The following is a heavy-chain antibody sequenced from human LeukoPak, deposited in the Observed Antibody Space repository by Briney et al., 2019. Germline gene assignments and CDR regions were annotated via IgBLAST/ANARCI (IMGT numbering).Heavy chain of an antibody. V-gene: IGHV4-30-4*01. Sequence: PSETLSLTCTVSGGSISSGDYYWSWIRQPPGKGLEWIGYIFYSGSTNYNPSLKSRVTISVDTSKNQFSLKLSSVTAADTAVYYCARERRPTYYDFWSGYYIWGQGTLVTVSS. CDR3: ARERRPTYYDFWSGYYI. J-gene: IGHJ4*02. D-gene: IGHD3-3*01. CDR2: IFYSGST. CDR1: GGSISSGDYY.